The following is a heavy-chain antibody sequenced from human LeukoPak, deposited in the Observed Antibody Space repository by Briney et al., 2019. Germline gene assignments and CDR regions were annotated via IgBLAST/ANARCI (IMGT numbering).Heavy chain of an antibody. J-gene: IGHJ4*02. Sequence: GGSLRLSCAASGFTFSSYNMNWVRQAPGKGLEWVSSISSSDSYIYYADSVKGRFTISRDNAKNSLFLQMNSLRAEDTAVYYCAKAKNYYDSSGALDYWGQGTLVTVSS. CDR2: ISSSDSYI. D-gene: IGHD3-22*01. CDR3: AKAKNYYDSSGALDY. CDR1: GFTFSSYN. V-gene: IGHV3-21*04.